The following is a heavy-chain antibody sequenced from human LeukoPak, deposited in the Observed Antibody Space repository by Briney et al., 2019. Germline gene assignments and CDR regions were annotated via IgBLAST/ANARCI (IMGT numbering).Heavy chain of an antibody. D-gene: IGHD6-19*01. V-gene: IGHV4-59*12. CDR2: MYYSGST. Sequence: SETLSLTCRVSGGSISSYDWSWIRQPPGKGLEWIGNMYYSGSTNHNPSLKSRVTTSIDTSKNQFSLKLSSVTAADTAVYYCARELSGWHGVDYWGQGTLVTVSS. CDR1: GGSISSYD. CDR3: ARELSGWHGVDY. J-gene: IGHJ4*02.